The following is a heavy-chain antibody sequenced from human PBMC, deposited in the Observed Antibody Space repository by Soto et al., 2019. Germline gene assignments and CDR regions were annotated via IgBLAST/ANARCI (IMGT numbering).Heavy chain of an antibody. CDR3: TTLPVRITFGGVIVANFDY. CDR2: IKSKTDGGTT. D-gene: IGHD3-16*02. Sequence: EVQLVESGGGLVKPGGSLRLSCAASGFTFSNAWMNWVRQAPGKGLEWVGRIKSKTDGGTTDYAAPVKGRFTISRDDSKNTLYLQMHSLKTEDTAVYYCTTLPVRITFGGVIVANFDYWGQGTLVTVSS. V-gene: IGHV3-15*07. CDR1: GFTFSNAW. J-gene: IGHJ4*02.